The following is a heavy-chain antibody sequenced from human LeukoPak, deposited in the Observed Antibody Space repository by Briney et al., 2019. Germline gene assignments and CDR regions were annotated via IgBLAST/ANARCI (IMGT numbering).Heavy chain of an antibody. CDR1: GGSISNYY. J-gene: IGHJ4*02. CDR2: IYSSGHT. V-gene: IGHV4-59*08. CDR3: ARHFSGAAAPLPFDY. D-gene: IGHD6-13*01. Sequence: SETLSLTCTVSGGSISNYYWSWLRQPPGKGLEWLGYIYSSGHTNYNPSLKNRDTISVDTSKNQFSLNLTSVTAADTAVYYCARHFSGAAAPLPFDYWGQGTLVTVSS.